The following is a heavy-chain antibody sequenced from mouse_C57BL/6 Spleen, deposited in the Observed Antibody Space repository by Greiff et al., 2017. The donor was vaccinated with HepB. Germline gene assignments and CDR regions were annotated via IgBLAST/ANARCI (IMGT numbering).Heavy chain of an antibody. D-gene: IGHD1-1*01. V-gene: IGHV1-62-2*01. CDR1: GYTFTEYT. Sequence: VQLQQSGAELVKPGASVKLSCKASGYTFTEYTIHWVKQRSGQGLEWIGWFYPGSGSIKYNEKFKDKATLTADKSSSTVYMELSRLTSEDSAVYFCARHPVYYYGSSPYYFDYWGQGTTLTVSS. CDR3: ARHPVYYYGSSPYYFDY. J-gene: IGHJ2*01. CDR2: FYPGSGSI.